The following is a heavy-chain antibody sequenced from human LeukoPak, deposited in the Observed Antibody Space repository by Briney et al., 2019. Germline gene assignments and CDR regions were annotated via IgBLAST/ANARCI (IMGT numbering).Heavy chain of an antibody. CDR2: ISAYNGNK. V-gene: IGHV1-18*01. D-gene: IGHD1-26*01. CDR1: GYTFTSYV. Sequence: ASVKVSCKASGYTFTSYVINWVRQAPGEGLECMGWISAYNGNKHYAQKLQGTVTMTRETSPSTVYTELRGPRYDGTALYFRVRGGDMRIVGAFDIWGQGTMVTVSS. CDR3: VRGGDMRIVGAFDI. J-gene: IGHJ3*02.